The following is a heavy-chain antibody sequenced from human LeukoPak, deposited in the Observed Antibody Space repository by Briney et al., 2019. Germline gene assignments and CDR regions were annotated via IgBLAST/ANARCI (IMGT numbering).Heavy chain of an antibody. CDR1: GYTFTAYY. Sequence: GASVKVSCKASGYTFTAYYMHWVRQAPGQGLEWMGWINPNSGGTNSSQKFQDRVTLTRDTFISTAYMELGSLRSDDTAIYYCARAYGSGSSYHPDYWGQGTLVTVSS. J-gene: IGHJ4*02. CDR2: INPNSGGT. CDR3: ARAYGSGSSYHPDY. D-gene: IGHD3-10*01. V-gene: IGHV1-2*02.